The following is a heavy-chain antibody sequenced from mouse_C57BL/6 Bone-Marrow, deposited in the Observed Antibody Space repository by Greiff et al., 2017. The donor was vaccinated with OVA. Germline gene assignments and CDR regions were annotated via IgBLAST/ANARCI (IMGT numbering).Heavy chain of an antibody. V-gene: IGHV1-81*01. CDR2: IYPRSGNT. J-gene: IGHJ3*01. Sequence: QVQLQQSGAELARPGASVKLSCKASGYTFTSYGISWVKQRTGQGLEWIGEIYPRSGNTYYNEKFKGKATLTADKSSSTAYMELRSLTSEDSAVYFCARSLDGYYVPFAYWGQGTLVTVSA. CDR1: GYTFTSYG. D-gene: IGHD2-3*01. CDR3: ARSLDGYYVPFAY.